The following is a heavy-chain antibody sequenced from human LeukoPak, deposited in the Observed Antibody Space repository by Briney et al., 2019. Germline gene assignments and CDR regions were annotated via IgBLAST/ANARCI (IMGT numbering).Heavy chain of an antibody. Sequence: SVKVSCKASGGTFSSYAISWVRQAPGQGLEWMGGIIPIFGTANYAQKFQGRVTITTDESTSTAYMELSSLRSEDTAVYYCARSSSGYLYFLFDIWGQGTMVTVSS. J-gene: IGHJ3*02. CDR2: IIPIFGTA. D-gene: IGHD3-22*01. V-gene: IGHV1-69*05. CDR1: GGTFSSYA. CDR3: ARSSSGYLYFLFDI.